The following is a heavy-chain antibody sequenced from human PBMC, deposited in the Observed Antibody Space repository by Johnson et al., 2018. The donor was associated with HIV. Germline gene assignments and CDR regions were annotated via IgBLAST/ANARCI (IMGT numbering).Heavy chain of an antibody. V-gene: IGHV3-30*04. J-gene: IGHJ3*02. D-gene: IGHD2-15*01. Sequence: QVQLVESGGGVVQPGRSLRLSCAASGFTFSSYAMHWVRQAPGKGLEWVAVISYHGSDTYYADSVQGRFTISRDNSRNMVYLEMNSLRAEDTAVYYCARVALVVYAFDIWGQGTMVTVSS. CDR1: GFTFSSYA. CDR3: ARVALVVYAFDI. CDR2: ISYHGSDT.